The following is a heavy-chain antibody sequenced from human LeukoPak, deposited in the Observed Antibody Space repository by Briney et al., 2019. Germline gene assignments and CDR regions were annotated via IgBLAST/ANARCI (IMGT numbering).Heavy chain of an antibody. CDR2: ISGSGGST. CDR3: FVVLLWFGELLEDDAFDI. CDR1: GFTFSSYG. Sequence: GGSLRLSCAASGFTFSSYGMSWVRQAPGKGLEWVSAISGSGGSTYYADSVKGRFTISRDNSKNTLYLQMNSLRAEDTAVYYCFVVLLWFGELLEDDAFDIWGQGTMVTVSS. D-gene: IGHD3-10*01. V-gene: IGHV3-23*01. J-gene: IGHJ3*02.